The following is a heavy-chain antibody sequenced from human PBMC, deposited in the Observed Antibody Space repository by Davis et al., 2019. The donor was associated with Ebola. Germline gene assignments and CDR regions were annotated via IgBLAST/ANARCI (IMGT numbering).Heavy chain of an antibody. CDR3: ARDVHGILDY. J-gene: IGHJ4*02. CDR2: IREDSNDK. CDR1: GFIFSDYW. V-gene: IGHV3-7*03. D-gene: IGHD3-3*02. Sequence: PGGSLRLSCAASGFIFSDYWMAWVRQAPGKGPEWVANIREDSNDKVYVDSVRGRFTISRDKVKNSLYLQLNSLKVEDTALYYCARDVHGILDYWGQGTPVAVSS.